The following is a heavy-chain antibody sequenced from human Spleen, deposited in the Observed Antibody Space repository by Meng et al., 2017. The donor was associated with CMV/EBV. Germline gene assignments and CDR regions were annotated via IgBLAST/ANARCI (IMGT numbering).Heavy chain of an antibody. Sequence: YGGSFSGYYWRLIRQPPGQGLEWIGEINHSGSTNYNPSLKSRVTISVDTSKNQFSLKLSSVTAADTAVYYCARRGLGYYDSSGYLNYWGQGTLVTVSS. J-gene: IGHJ4*02. V-gene: IGHV4-34*01. CDR1: GGSFSGYY. CDR3: ARRGLGYYDSSGYLNY. CDR2: INHSGST. D-gene: IGHD3-22*01.